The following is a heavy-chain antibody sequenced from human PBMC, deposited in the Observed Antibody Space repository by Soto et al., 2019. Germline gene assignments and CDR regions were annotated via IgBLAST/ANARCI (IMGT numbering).Heavy chain of an antibody. CDR3: ARATSAGNGRRVDV. CDR1: GYTFTTYY. J-gene: IGHJ6*02. Sequence: QVQLVQSGTEVKEPGASVSLSCKASGYTFTTYYIHWVRQAPGQGLEWMGMINPSGGSTTYAQNFQGRVTMTRDTSTSTVYMVLNSLRSDDTAVYYCARATSAGNGRRVDVWGQGTTVTVSS. V-gene: IGHV1-46*01. CDR2: INPSGGST. D-gene: IGHD6-13*01.